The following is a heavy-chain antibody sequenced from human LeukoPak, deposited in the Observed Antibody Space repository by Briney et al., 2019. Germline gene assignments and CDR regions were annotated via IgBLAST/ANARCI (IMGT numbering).Heavy chain of an antibody. CDR3: ARDLSRDYFDY. Sequence: PGGSLRLSCAASGFTFSSHWMSWVRQAPGKGLEWVANIKQDGSEKYYVDSVKGRFTISRDNAKNSLYLQMNSLRAEDTAVYYCARDLSRDYFDYWGQGTLVTVSS. CDR1: GFTFSSHW. D-gene: IGHD2-2*01. CDR2: IKQDGSEK. V-gene: IGHV3-7*01. J-gene: IGHJ4*02.